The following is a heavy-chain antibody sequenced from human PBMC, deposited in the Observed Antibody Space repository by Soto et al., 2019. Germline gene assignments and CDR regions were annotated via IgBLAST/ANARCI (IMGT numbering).Heavy chain of an antibody. CDR2: AYYSGST. CDR1: GGSISHYH. D-gene: IGHD2-8*01. V-gene: IGHV4-59*01. Sequence: SETLSLTCTVSGGSISHYHWSWIRQSPGKGLEWIGYAYYSGSTDYNPSLKSRVTMSVDTSKNQVSLKLNSVTTADTAVYYCARDRSTYGGGGTGEVKENWFDPWGPGTLVTVSS. CDR3: ARDRSTYGGGGTGEVKENWFDP. J-gene: IGHJ5*02.